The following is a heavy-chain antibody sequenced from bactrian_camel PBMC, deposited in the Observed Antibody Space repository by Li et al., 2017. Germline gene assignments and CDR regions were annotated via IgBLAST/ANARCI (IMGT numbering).Heavy chain of an antibody. D-gene: IGHD5*01. Sequence: VQLVESGGGSVQAGGSPRLSCEVSGYTISADCVGWFRQIPGKEREGVARISPGGGSTYYADSVKGRFTISRDDAKSTAYLQMDSLKPEDTDMYYCASAWRRCVGWALHQANFGYWGQGTQVTVS. V-gene: IGHV3S40*01. CDR2: ISPGGGST. CDR1: GYTISADC. J-gene: IGHJ6*01. CDR3: ASAWRRCVGWALHQANFGY.